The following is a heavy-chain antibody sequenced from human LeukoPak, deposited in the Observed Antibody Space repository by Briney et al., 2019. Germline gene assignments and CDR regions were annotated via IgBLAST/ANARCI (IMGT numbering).Heavy chain of an antibody. J-gene: IGHJ4*02. CDR3: ARRYCSSTSGYFAY. Sequence: PGGSLRLSCAASGFTVSSNYMSWVRQAPGKGLEWVSVIYSGGSTYYADSVKGRFTISRDNSKNTLYLQMNSLRAEDTAVYYCARRYCSSTSGYFAYWGQGTLVTVSS. CDR1: GFTVSSNY. V-gene: IGHV3-66*01. D-gene: IGHD2-2*01. CDR2: IYSGGST.